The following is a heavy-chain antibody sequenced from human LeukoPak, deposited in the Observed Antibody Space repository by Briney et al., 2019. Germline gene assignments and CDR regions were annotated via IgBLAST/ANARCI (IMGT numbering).Heavy chain of an antibody. CDR2: IDGSSSRT. V-gene: IGHV3-11*06. Sequence: GGSLRLSCAASGFIFSDYYVAWMRQAPGKGLEWVSYIDGSSSRTKYADSVKGRFTISRDNSKNTLYLQMNSLRAEDTAVYYCAREIVRRRSARAFDIWGQGTMVTVSS. D-gene: IGHD2/OR15-2a*01. J-gene: IGHJ3*02. CDR1: GFIFSDYY. CDR3: AREIVRRRSARAFDI.